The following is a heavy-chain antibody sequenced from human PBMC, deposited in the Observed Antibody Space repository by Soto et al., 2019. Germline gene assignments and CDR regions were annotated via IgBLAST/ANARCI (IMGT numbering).Heavy chain of an antibody. D-gene: IGHD6-19*01. CDR3: AKDLKIAVAGYDAFDI. Sequence: EVQLLESGGGLVQPGGSLRLSCAASGFTFSSYAMSWVRQAPGKGLEWVSAISGSSGSTYYADSVKGRFTISRDNSKNTLYLQMNSLRAEDTAVYYCAKDLKIAVAGYDAFDIWGQGTMVTVSS. V-gene: IGHV3-23*01. J-gene: IGHJ3*02. CDR2: ISGSSGST. CDR1: GFTFSSYA.